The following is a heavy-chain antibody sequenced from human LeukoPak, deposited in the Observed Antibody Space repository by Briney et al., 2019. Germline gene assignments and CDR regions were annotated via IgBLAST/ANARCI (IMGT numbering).Heavy chain of an antibody. CDR1: GGSFSGYY. CDR2: INHSGST. D-gene: IGHD3-22*01. J-gene: IGHJ4*02. V-gene: IGHV4-34*01. CDR3: ARGFGTFQDDSGGCASH. Sequence: PSETLSLTCAVYGGSFSGYYWSWIRQPPGKGLEWIGEINHSGSTNYSPSLKSRVSISVDMSKKHFSLRLTSVTAADTAVYYCARGFGTFQDDSGGCASHWGQGTLVSVSS.